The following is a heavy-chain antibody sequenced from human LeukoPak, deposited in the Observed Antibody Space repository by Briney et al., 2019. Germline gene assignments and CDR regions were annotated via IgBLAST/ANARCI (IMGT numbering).Heavy chain of an antibody. D-gene: IGHD6-19*01. Sequence: PSETLSLTCTVSGGSISSSSYYWGWIRQPPGKGLEWIGSIYYSGSTSYNPSLKSRVTTSVDMSKNQFSLKLRFVTAADTAVYYCARDGLVSSDWLFYNWFDPWGQGTLVTVSS. CDR2: IYYSGST. CDR3: ARDGLVSSDWLFYNWFDP. V-gene: IGHV4-39*07. CDR1: GGSISSSSYY. J-gene: IGHJ5*02.